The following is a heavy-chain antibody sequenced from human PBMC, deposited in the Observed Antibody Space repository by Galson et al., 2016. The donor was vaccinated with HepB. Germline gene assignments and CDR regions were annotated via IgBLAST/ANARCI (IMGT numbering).Heavy chain of an antibody. CDR2: INPYSGGT. CDR1: GYTFTDYL. CDR3: ARFASGSLG. J-gene: IGHJ3*01. D-gene: IGHD3-10*01. V-gene: IGHV1-2*02. Sequence: SVKVSCKASGYTFTDYLLHWVRQAPGEAPEWMGWINPYSGGTNYAHKFQGRVTLTRDRSISTGYLELTRLRSDDTAVYYCARFASGSLGWGQGTMVTVSS.